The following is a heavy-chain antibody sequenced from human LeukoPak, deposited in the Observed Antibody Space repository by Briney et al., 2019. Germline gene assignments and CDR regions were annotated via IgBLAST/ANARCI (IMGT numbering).Heavy chain of an antibody. CDR3: ARDRGSGWYLDY. CDR2: IYYSGST. D-gene: IGHD6-19*01. J-gene: IGHJ4*02. CDR1: GGSISSYY. V-gene: IGHV4-59*01. Sequence: SATLSLTCTVSGGSISSYYWSWIRQPPGKGLEWIGYIYYSGSTNYNPSLKSRVTISVDTSKNQFSLKLSSVTAADTAVYYCARDRGSGWYLDYWGQGTLVTVSS.